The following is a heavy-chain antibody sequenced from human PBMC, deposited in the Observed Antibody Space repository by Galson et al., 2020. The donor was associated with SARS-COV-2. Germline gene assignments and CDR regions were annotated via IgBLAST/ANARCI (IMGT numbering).Heavy chain of an antibody. D-gene: IGHD3-3*01. CDR1: GGSISSGGYY. J-gene: IGHJ6*02. Sequence: SETLSLTCTVSGGSISSGGYYWSWIRQHPGKGLEWIGYIYYSGSTDYNASLKSRVTISVGTSKNQFSLKLSSVTAADTAVYYCTRFRILEWTEYDYYGMDVWGQGTTVTVSS. CDR3: TRFRILEWTEYDYYGMDV. V-gene: IGHV4-31*03. CDR2: IYYSGST.